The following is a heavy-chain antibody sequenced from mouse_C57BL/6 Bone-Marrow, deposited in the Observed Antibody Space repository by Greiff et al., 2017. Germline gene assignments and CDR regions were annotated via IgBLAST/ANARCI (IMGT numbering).Heavy chain of an antibody. J-gene: IGHJ2*01. V-gene: IGHV3-6*01. CDR3: ATQSTMVTTMTLYFDY. D-gene: IGHD2-2*01. CDR1: GYSITSGYY. Sequence: VQLKESGPGLVKPSQSLSLTCSVTGYSITSGYYWNWIRQFPGNKLEWMGYISYDGSNNYNPSLKNRISITRDTSKNQFFLKLNSVTTEDTATYYCATQSTMVTTMTLYFDYWGQGTTRTVSS. CDR2: ISYDGSN.